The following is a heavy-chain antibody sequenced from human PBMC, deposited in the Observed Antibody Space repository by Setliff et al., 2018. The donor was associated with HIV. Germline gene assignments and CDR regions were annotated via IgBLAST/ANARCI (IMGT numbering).Heavy chain of an antibody. D-gene: IGHD4-17*01. CDR2: IHHTGHI. J-gene: IGHJ4*02. CDR3: ARFEVTPVTTRDS. Sequence: KPSETLSLTCAFYGESSNDYYWNWIRQPPGKGLEWIGEIHHTGHINNHPSFKSRVTISLDKSTNQFSLKMKSVTAADSAVYYCARFEVTPVTTRDSWGQGTLVTVS. CDR1: GESSNDYY. V-gene: IGHV4-34*01.